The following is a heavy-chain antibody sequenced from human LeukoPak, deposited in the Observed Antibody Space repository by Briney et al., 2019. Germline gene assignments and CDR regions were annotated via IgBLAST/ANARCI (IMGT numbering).Heavy chain of an antibody. J-gene: IGHJ4*02. CDR1: GYTFTGYY. CDR2: IIPILGIA. D-gene: IGHD3-10*01. CDR3: ARRRDTNYYGSGSYNY. V-gene: IGHV1-69*02. Sequence: GASVKVSCKASGYTFTGYYMHWVRQAPGQGLEWMGRIIPILGIANYAQKFQGRVTITADKSTSTAYMELSSLRSEDTAVYYCARRRDTNYYGSGSYNYWGQGTLVTVSS.